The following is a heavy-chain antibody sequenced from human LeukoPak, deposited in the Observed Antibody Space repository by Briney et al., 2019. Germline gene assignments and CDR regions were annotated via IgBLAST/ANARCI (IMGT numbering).Heavy chain of an antibody. Sequence: PGGSLRLSCAASGFTFDDYGMSWVRQAPGKGLEWVSGINWNGGSTGYADSVKGRFTISRGNAKNSLYLQMNSLRAEDTALYYCARDREWFGDHYYYMDVWGKGTTVTVSS. CDR1: GFTFDDYG. CDR2: INWNGGST. D-gene: IGHD3-10*01. V-gene: IGHV3-20*04. J-gene: IGHJ6*03. CDR3: ARDREWFGDHYYYMDV.